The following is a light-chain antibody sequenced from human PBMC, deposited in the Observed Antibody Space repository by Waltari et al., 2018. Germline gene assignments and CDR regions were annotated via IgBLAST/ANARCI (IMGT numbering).Light chain of an antibody. CDR2: DTN. Sequence: QSLVTQEPSLSVSPGWTVTLSCGLIVGSVSTTYYPSWYQQSPGKAPRTLIFDTNNRSSGVPNRFSGSILDNKAALTITGAQADDESDYYCVLSMGSGIWVFGGGTKLTVL. J-gene: IGLJ3*02. V-gene: IGLV8-61*01. CDR3: VLSMGSGIWV. CDR1: VGSVSTTYY.